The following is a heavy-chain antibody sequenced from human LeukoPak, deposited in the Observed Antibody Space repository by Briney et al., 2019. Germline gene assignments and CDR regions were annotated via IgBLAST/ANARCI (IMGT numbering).Heavy chain of an antibody. D-gene: IGHD5-12*01. J-gene: IGHJ4*02. CDR2: IIPIFGTA. CDR1: GGTFSSYA. Sequence: ASVKVSCKASGGTFSSYAISWVRQAPGQGIEWMGRIIPIFGTANYAQKFQGRVTITTDESTSTAYMELSSLRSEDTAVYYCARDREATLGYWGQGTLVTVSS. CDR3: ARDREATLGY. V-gene: IGHV1-69*05.